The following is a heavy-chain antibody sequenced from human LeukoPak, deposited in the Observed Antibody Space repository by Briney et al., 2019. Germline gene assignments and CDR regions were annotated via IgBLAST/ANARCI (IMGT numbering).Heavy chain of an antibody. D-gene: IGHD5-24*01. CDR3: VRHISTNTGYFDS. J-gene: IGHJ4*02. V-gene: IGHV4-39*01. CDR1: GGSINSHSYY. CDR2: VYYDETS. Sequence: PSETLSLTCTVSGGSINSHSYYWGWIRQPPGKGLEWIGSVYYDETSYSNPSLKSRVAVFVDTSRDQFSLDLSFVTAADTALYYCVRHISTNTGYFDSCGQGTLVSVSS.